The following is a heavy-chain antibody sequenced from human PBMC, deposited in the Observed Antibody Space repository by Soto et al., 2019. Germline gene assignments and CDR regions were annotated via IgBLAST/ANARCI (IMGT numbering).Heavy chain of an antibody. V-gene: IGHV4-30-4*01. CDR3: ARVTPPDIVAAITDDAFDI. D-gene: IGHD5-12*01. Sequence: PSETLSLTCTVSGGSISSGDYYWGWIRQPPGKGLEWIGYIYYSGSTYYNPSLKSRVTISVDTSKNQFSLKLSSVTAADTAVYYCARVTPPDIVAAITDDAFDIWGQGTMVTVSS. CDR1: GGSISSGDYY. J-gene: IGHJ3*02. CDR2: IYYSGST.